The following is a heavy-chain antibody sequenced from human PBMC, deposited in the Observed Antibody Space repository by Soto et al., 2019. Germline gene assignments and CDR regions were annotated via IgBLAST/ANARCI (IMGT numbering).Heavy chain of an antibody. V-gene: IGHV1-46*01. CDR2: INPSGGST. CDR1: GYTFTSYY. CDR3: ARDPGAATFDY. D-gene: IGHD1-26*01. J-gene: IGHJ4*01. Sequence: ASVKVSCKASGYTFTSYYMHWVRQAPGQGLEWIGIINPSGGSTSYAQKFQGRVTMTRDTSTSTVYMELSSLRSDDTAIYYCARDPGAATFDYWGQGTLVTVS.